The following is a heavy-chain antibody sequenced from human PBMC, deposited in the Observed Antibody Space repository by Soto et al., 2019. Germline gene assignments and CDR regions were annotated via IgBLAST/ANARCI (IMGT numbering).Heavy chain of an antibody. CDR1: GYTFTSYA. Sequence: ASVKVSCKASGYTFTSYAMHWVRQAPGQRLEWMGWINAGNGNTKYSQKFQGRVTITRDTSASTAYMELSSLRSEDTAVYYCARGDYDLLSGYPLNYYYGMDVWGQGTTVTLSS. V-gene: IGHV1-3*01. J-gene: IGHJ6*02. CDR2: INAGNGNT. CDR3: ARGDYDLLSGYPLNYYYGMDV. D-gene: IGHD3-3*01.